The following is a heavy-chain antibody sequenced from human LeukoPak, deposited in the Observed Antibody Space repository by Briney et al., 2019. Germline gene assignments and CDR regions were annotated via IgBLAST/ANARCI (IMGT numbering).Heavy chain of an antibody. V-gene: IGHV4-34*01. D-gene: IGHD2-21*02. CDR1: GGSFSGYY. Sequence: SETLSLTCAVYGGSFSGYYWSWIRQPPGKGLEWIGEINHSGSTNYNPSLKSRVTISVDKSKNQFSLKLSSVTAADTAVYYCARFKHIVVVTAIYYFDYWGQGTLVTVSS. CDR3: ARFKHIVVVTAIYYFDY. CDR2: INHSGST. J-gene: IGHJ4*02.